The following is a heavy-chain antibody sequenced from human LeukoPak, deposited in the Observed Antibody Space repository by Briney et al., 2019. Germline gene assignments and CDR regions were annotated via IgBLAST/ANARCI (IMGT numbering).Heavy chain of an antibody. J-gene: IGHJ3*02. Sequence: GASVKVSCKASGYTFTGYYIHWVRQAPGQGLEWMGWINPNSGGTNYAQKFQGRVTMTRDTSINTAYMEASRLTSDDTAVYYCARDFRQWLYHDAFDIWGQGTMVTVSS. CDR3: ARDFRQWLYHDAFDI. V-gene: IGHV1-2*02. D-gene: IGHD6-19*01. CDR1: GYTFTGYY. CDR2: INPNSGGT.